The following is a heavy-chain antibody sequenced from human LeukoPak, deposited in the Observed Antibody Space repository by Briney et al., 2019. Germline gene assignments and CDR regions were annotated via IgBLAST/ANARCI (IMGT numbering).Heavy chain of an antibody. V-gene: IGHV4-39*01. D-gene: IGHD3-22*01. CDR1: GGSISSSSYY. Sequence: SETLSLTCTVSGGSISSSSYYWGWIRQPPGKGLEWIGSIYYSGSTYYNPSLKSRVTISVDTSKNQFSLKLSSVAAADTAVYYCARGSDYDRAAYWGQGTLVTVSS. J-gene: IGHJ4*02. CDR2: IYYSGST. CDR3: ARGSDYDRAAY.